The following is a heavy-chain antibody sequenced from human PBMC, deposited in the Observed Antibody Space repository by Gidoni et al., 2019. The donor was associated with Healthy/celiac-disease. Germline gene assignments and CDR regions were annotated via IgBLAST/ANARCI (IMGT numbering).Heavy chain of an antibody. V-gene: IGHV3-9*01. CDR3: AKGIFSDYDSSEALDY. CDR2: ISWNSGSI. J-gene: IGHJ4*02. Sequence: QAPGKGLEWVSGISWNSGSIGYADSVKGRFTISRDNAKNSLYLQMNSLRAEDTALYHCAKGIFSDYDSSEALDYWGQGTLVTVSS. D-gene: IGHD3-22*01.